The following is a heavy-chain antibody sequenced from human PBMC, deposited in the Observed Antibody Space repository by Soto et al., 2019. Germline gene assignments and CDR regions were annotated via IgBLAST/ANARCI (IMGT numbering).Heavy chain of an antibody. V-gene: IGHV4-31*03. CDR3: ARDAGGVAWNFDL. D-gene: IGHD2-8*02. CDR2: IDYSGDT. CDR1: GYAISRGGYY. J-gene: IGHJ2*01. Sequence: QVQLQESGPGRVRPSQPLSLICNVSGYAISRGGYYWSWLRQVPGKGLEWIGSIDYSGDTFYNPSLERRVTITVDPSKNQIFQSLIIVTAADTAMFYCARDAGGVAWNFDLWGRGTQVTVSS.